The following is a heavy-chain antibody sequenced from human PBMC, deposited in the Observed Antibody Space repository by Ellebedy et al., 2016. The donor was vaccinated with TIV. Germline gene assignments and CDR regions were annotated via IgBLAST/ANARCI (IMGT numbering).Heavy chain of an antibody. Sequence: GESLKISCGASGFSFRSYWMSWVRQAPGKGLEWVANIRQDGSKNYVDSVKGRFTISRDNAKNSLYLQVQSLRVEDTAVYYCATDGSYGDYRFPAHAFELWGQGTMVTVSS. CDR3: ATDGSYGDYRFPAHAFEL. J-gene: IGHJ3*01. CDR1: GFSFRSYW. V-gene: IGHV3-7*01. D-gene: IGHD4-17*01. CDR2: IRQDGSK.